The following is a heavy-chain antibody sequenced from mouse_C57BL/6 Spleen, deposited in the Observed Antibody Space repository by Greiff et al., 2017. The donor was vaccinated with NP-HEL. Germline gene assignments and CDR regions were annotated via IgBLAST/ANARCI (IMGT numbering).Heavy chain of an antibody. D-gene: IGHD2-12*01. J-gene: IGHJ4*01. Sequence: QVQLKESGAELVRPGTSVKVSCKASGYAFTNYLIEWVKQRPGQGLEWIGVINPGSGGTNYNEKFKGKATLTADKSSSTAYMQLSSLTSEDSAVYFCARGGIRAMDDWGQGTSVTVSS. V-gene: IGHV1-54*01. CDR1: GYAFTNYL. CDR2: INPGSGGT. CDR3: ARGGIRAMDD.